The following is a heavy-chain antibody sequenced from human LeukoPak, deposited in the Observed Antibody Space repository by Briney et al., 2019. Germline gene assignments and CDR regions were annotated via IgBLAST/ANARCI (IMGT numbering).Heavy chain of an antibody. Sequence: TPSETLSLTCTVAGGSISSYYWSWIRQPPGKGREWIGYIYYSGSNNYNPTLKSRVTISVDTSKNQFSLKLSSVTAADTAVYYCASSIAAGADYYYGMDVWGQGTTVTVSS. V-gene: IGHV4-59*08. J-gene: IGHJ6*02. CDR2: IYYSGSN. CDR1: GGSISSYY. CDR3: ASSIAAGADYYYGMDV. D-gene: IGHD6-13*01.